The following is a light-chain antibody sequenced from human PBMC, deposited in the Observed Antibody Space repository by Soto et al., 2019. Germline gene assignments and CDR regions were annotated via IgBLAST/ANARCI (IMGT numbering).Light chain of an antibody. CDR1: QGVGKD. J-gene: IGKJ4*01. CDR3: QQYSSLPLT. CDR2: VAS. Sequence: AIQMTQSPSSLSASVGDRVTITCRAGQGVGKDLGWYQHKPGQAPKLLIYVASTLESGVPSRFSGSGSGTDFTLTISNLQPEDSATYYCQQYSSLPLTFGGGTQVEMK. V-gene: IGKV1-6*01.